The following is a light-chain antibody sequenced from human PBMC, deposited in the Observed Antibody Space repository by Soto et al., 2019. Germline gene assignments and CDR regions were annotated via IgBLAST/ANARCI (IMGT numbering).Light chain of an antibody. CDR3: QQYGSSPPYT. CDR2: DAS. Sequence: EIVLTQSPATLSLSPGERATLSCGASQSVSNSYSAWYQQTPGLPPRLLIYDASSRATGIPDRFSGSGSGADFTLTISILEPEDFAVYYCQQYGSSPPYTFGQGTKLEIK. J-gene: IGKJ2*01. CDR1: QSVSNSY. V-gene: IGKV3D-20*01.